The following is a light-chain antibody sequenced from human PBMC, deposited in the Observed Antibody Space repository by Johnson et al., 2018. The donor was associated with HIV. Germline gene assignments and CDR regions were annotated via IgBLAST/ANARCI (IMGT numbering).Light chain of an antibody. Sequence: QPVLTQPPSVSAAPGQKVTISCSGSSSNIGDNSVSWYQHLPGTAPKLLIYDDNKRPSGIPDRFSGSKSGTSATLGITGLQTGDEADYYCGTWDSSLNVFGTGTKVTVL. J-gene: IGLJ1*01. V-gene: IGLV1-51*01. CDR1: SSNIGDNS. CDR3: GTWDSSLNV. CDR2: DDN.